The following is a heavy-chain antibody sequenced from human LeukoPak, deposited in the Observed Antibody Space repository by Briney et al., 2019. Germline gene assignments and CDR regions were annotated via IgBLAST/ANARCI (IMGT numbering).Heavy chain of an antibody. CDR2: IYTSGST. CDR1: GGSISSYY. J-gene: IGHJ5*02. Sequence: SETLSLTCTVSGGSISSYYWSWIRQPAGKGLHWIGRIYTSGSTNYNPSLKSRVTMSVDTSKNQFSLKLSSVTAADTAVYYCAREGCSSTSCHINGWFDPWGQGTLVTVSS. D-gene: IGHD2-2*02. V-gene: IGHV4-4*07. CDR3: AREGCSSTSCHINGWFDP.